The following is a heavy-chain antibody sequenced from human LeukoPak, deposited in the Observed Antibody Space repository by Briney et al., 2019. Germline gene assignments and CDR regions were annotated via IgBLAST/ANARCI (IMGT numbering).Heavy chain of an antibody. CDR1: GYPFTGYY. V-gene: IGHV1-2*02. CDR2: INPDSGGT. D-gene: IGHD3-3*01. J-gene: IGHJ2*01. Sequence: ASVKVSCKASGYPFTGYYMHWVRQAPGQGLEWMGWINPDSGGTNYAQKFQGRVTMTRDTSISTAYMELSRLRSDDTAVYYCAREDYDDSGAWYFDLWGRGTLVTVSS. CDR3: AREDYDDSGAWYFDL.